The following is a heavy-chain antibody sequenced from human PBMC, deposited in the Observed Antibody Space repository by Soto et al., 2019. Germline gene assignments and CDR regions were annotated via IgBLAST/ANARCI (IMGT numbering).Heavy chain of an antibody. V-gene: IGHV1-8*01. J-gene: IGHJ6*02. D-gene: IGHD3-3*01. CDR2: MNPNSGNT. CDR3: ARGIALRFLEWLPPDYYYGMEV. Sequence: ASVKVSCKASGYTFTSYDINWVRQATGQGLEWMGSMNPNSGNTGYAQKFQGRVTMTRDTSISTAYMELSRLRSEDKAVYYCARGIALRFLEWLPPDYYYGMEVWGQVTTVTSP. CDR1: GYTFTSYD.